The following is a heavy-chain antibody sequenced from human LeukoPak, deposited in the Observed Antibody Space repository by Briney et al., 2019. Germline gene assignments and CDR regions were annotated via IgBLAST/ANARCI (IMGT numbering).Heavy chain of an antibody. CDR2: IIPIFGTA. CDR3: ARGWGGSSRALGDY. D-gene: IGHD6-13*01. V-gene: IGHV1-69*13. Sequence: ASVKVSCKASGGTFMNYAISWVRQAPGQGLEWMGGIIPIFGTADYAQKFQGRVTITADESTSTAYMELSSLRSEDTAVYYCARGWGGSSRALGDYWGQGTLVTVSS. J-gene: IGHJ4*02. CDR1: GGTFMNYA.